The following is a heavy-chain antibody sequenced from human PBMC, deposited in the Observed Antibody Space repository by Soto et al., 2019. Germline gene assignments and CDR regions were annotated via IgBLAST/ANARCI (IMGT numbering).Heavy chain of an antibody. CDR1: GGSISSYY. V-gene: IGHV4-59*08. J-gene: IGHJ5*02. Sequence: SETLSLTCTVSGGSISSYYWSWIRQPPGKGLEWIGYIYYSGSTNYNPSLKSRVTISVDTSKNQFSLKLSSVTAADTAVYYCARLKTVAEFDPWGQGTLVTVSS. D-gene: IGHD6-19*01. CDR2: IYYSGST. CDR3: ARLKTVAEFDP.